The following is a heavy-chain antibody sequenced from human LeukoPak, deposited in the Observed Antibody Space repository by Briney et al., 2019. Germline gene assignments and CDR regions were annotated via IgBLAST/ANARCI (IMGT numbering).Heavy chain of an antibody. CDR3: ARSSSSRVDWFDP. J-gene: IGHJ5*02. CDR1: GFTFSSYS. V-gene: IGHV3-21*01. D-gene: IGHD6-13*01. Sequence: GGSLRLSCAASGFTFSSYSMNWVRQAPGKGLEWVSSISSSSSYIYYADSGKGRFTISRDNAKNSLYLQMNSLRAEDSAVYYCARSSSSRVDWFDPWGQGTLVTVSS. CDR2: ISSSSSYI.